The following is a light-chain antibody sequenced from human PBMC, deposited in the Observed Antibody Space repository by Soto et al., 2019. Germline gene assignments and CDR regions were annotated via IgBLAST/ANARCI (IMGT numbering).Light chain of an antibody. V-gene: IGKV3-11*01. CDR3: QQRNDWPPDIT. CDR2: DAS. J-gene: IGKJ3*01. CDR1: QSVRHY. Sequence: EVVLTQSPATLSLSRGESATLSCRASQSVRHYLAWYQQKPGQAPRLLIYDASNRAAGIPARFTGSGSGTDFTLTISSLEPEDFALYFCQQRNDWPPDITFGPGTKVDIK.